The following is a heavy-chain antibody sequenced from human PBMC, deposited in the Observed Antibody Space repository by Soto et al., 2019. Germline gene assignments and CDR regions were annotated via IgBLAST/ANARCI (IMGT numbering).Heavy chain of an antibody. D-gene: IGHD5-18*01. V-gene: IGHV3-23*01. CDR2: ISGSDGRT. CDR1: GFTFSSYA. Sequence: PGGPLRLSCAASGFTFSSYAMSCVRQAPGKGLEWVSTISGSDGRTYSTDSVKGRFTISRDNSRNTAYLQMNSLRVEDTAVYYCAKGVSQYTPLALFDYWGRGTLVTVSA. CDR3: AKGVSQYTPLALFDY. J-gene: IGHJ4*02.